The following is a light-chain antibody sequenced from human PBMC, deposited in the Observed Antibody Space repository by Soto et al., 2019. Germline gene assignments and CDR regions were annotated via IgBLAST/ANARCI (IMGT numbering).Light chain of an antibody. CDR1: QSVSTS. V-gene: IGKV3-15*01. CDR2: GAS. J-gene: IGKJ2*01. Sequence: ETVMTQSPATLSVSPGERATLSCRASQSVSTSLAWYQHKPGQAPRLLIYGASTRATGIPARFSGSGSGTEFTLTISSLQSEDFAVYFCQQYKNWPPNTFGQGTKLEIK. CDR3: QQYKNWPPNT.